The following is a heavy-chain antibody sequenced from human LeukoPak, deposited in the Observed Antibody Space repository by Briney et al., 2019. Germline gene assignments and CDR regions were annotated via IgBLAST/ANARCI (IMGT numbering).Heavy chain of an antibody. D-gene: IGHD3-22*01. Sequence: SETLSLTCTVSGGSISNKYWSWIRQPPGKGLEWIGYIYYSGSTNYNPSLKSRVTISVDTSKNQFSLKLSSVTAADTAVYYCARVMYYYDISGYYYYMDVWGKGTTVTISS. J-gene: IGHJ6*03. CDR3: ARVMYYYDISGYYYYMDV. CDR2: IYYSGST. CDR1: GGSISNKY. V-gene: IGHV4-59*01.